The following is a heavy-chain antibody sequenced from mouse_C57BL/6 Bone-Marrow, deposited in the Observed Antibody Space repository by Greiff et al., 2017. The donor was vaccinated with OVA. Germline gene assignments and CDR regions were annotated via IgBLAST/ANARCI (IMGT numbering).Heavy chain of an antibody. D-gene: IGHD1-1*01. CDR3: ARHTGGFAY. J-gene: IGHJ3*01. V-gene: IGHV5-6*01. CDR1: GFTFSSYG. CDR2: ISSGGSYT. Sequence: EVQRVESGGDLVKPGGSLKLSCAASGFTFSSYGMSWVRQTPDKRLEWVATISSGGSYTYYPDSVKGRFTISRDNAKNTLYLQMSSLKSEDTAMYYCARHTGGFAYWGQGTLVTVSA.